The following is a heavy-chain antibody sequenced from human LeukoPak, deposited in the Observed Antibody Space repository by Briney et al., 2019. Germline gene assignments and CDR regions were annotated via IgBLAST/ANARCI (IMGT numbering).Heavy chain of an antibody. D-gene: IGHD6-19*01. V-gene: IGHV4-4*09. CDR2: IYTSGGT. CDR1: GGSLSTYY. Sequence: SQTLSLTCTVSGGSLSTYYWNWIRQPPGKGMEWIGYIYTSGGTNYTPSLKSRVTISVDTSKNQFSLKLNSVTAADTAVYYCASRAFSGWYSDDAFDIWGQGTMVTVSS. J-gene: IGHJ3*02. CDR3: ASRAFSGWYSDDAFDI.